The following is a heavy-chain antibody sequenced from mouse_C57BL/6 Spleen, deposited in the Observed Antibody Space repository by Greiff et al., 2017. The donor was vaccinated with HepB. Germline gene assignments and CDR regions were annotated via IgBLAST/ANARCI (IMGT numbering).Heavy chain of an antibody. J-gene: IGHJ3*01. CDR3: ARGGNYDAWFAY. D-gene: IGHD2-1*01. Sequence: EVMLVESGGGLVQPGGSLSLSCAASGFTFTDYYMSWVRQPPGKALEWLGFIRNKANGYTTEYSASVKGRFTISRDNSQSILYLQMNALRAEDSATYYCARGGNYDAWFAYWGQGTLVTVSA. CDR1: GFTFTDYY. V-gene: IGHV7-3*01. CDR2: IRNKANGYTT.